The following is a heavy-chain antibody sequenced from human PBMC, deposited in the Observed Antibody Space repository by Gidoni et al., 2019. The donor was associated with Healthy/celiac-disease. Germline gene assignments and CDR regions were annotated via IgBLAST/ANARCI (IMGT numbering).Heavy chain of an antibody. Sequence: EVQLVESVGGLVQPGRSLRLSCAASGFSFDDYAMRWVRQAPGKGLEWVSGSSWNSGSIGYADSVKGRFTISRDNAKNSLYLQMNSLIAEDTALYYCAKASTPGIAAAGTPFDIWGQGTMVTVSS. V-gene: IGHV3-9*01. CDR1: GFSFDDYA. J-gene: IGHJ3*02. D-gene: IGHD6-13*01. CDR2: SSWNSGSI. CDR3: AKASTPGIAAAGTPFDI.